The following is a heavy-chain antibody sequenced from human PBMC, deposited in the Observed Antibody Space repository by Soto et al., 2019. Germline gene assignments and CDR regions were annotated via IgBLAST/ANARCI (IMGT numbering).Heavy chain of an antibody. CDR2: IYYSGNT. D-gene: IGHD3-22*01. CDR1: GGSTTSYY. V-gene: IGHV4-59*01. Sequence: SETLSLTCIVSGGSTTSYYWSWVRQPPGKGLEWIGNIYYSGNTNYNPSLKSRVSVSVDTSKNQFSLKLSSVTAADTAVYYCARDSGGVRYYYDSSDSGAFDIWGQGTMVTVSS. CDR3: ARDSGGVRYYYDSSDSGAFDI. J-gene: IGHJ3*02.